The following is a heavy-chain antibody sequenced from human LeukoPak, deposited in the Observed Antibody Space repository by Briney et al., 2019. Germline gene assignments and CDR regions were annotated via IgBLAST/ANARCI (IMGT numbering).Heavy chain of an antibody. CDR1: GFTFRAHS. Sequence: PGGSLRLSCAASGFTFRAHSMHWVRQTPGKGLGWVAFTSYDGSKKYYGDSVKGRFTISRDNSKNTLYLEVSTLRAEDTAVYYCTRNPEMQYWFDPWGQGTLVTVSS. J-gene: IGHJ5*02. V-gene: IGHV3-30-3*01. CDR3: TRNPEMQYWFDP. CDR2: TSYDGSKK. D-gene: IGHD2/OR15-2a*01.